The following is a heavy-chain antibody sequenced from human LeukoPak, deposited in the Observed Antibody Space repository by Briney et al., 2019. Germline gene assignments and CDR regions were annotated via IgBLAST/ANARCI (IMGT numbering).Heavy chain of an antibody. D-gene: IGHD3-3*01. CDR3: ARHHYDFWRAVPPPPQFGMDI. J-gene: IGHJ6*02. V-gene: IGHV5-51*01. Sequence: GGSLKISCKGSGYMFTNYWIGWVRQTPGKGLEWMGIIYPGDSDTRYSLSFQGQVIISADKSISTASLQWSSLKVSDTAIYYCARHHYDFWRAVPPPPQFGMDIWGQGTTVTVSS. CDR1: GYMFTNYW. CDR2: IYPGDSDT.